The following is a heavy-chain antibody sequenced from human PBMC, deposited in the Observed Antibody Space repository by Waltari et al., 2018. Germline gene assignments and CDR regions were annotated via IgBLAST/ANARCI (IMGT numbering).Heavy chain of an antibody. J-gene: IGHJ6*02. V-gene: IGHV4-34*01. CDR2: LNHSGST. D-gene: IGHD3-3*01. CDR1: GGSFSGYY. CDR3: ARGGTRITIFGVVQFRNRGMDV. Sequence: QVQLQQWGAGLLKPSETLSLTCAVYGGSFSGYYWSWIRQPPGQGLEWIGELNHSGSTNYNPSLKSQVTISVDTSKNQFSLKLSSVTAADTAVYYCARGGTRITIFGVVQFRNRGMDVWGQGTTVTVSS.